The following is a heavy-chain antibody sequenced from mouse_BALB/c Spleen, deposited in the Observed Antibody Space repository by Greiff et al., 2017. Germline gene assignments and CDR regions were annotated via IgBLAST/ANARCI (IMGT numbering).Heavy chain of an antibody. J-gene: IGHJ4*01. Sequence: EVKLMESGGGLVQPGGSLKLSCAASGFTFSSYTMSWVRQTPEKRLEWVAYISNGGGSTYYPDTVKGRVTISRDNAKNTLYLQMSSLKSEDTAMYYCARQYDYGVGYYAMDYWGQGTSVTVSS. CDR3: ARQYDYGVGYYAMDY. CDR1: GFTFSSYT. V-gene: IGHV5-12-2*01. CDR2: ISNGGGST. D-gene: IGHD2-4*01.